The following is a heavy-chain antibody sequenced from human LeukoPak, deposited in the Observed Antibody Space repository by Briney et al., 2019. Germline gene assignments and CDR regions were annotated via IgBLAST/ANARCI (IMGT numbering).Heavy chain of an antibody. CDR2: ISGDGGST. D-gene: IGHD3-9*01. CDR1: GFTFDDYA. Sequence: GGSLRLSCAASGFTFDDYAMHWVRQAPGKGLEWVSLISGDGGSTYYADSVKGRFTISRDNSKNSLYLQMNSLRTEDTALFYCEKDISRYFDWLLDTYYYYGMDVWGQGTTVTVSS. CDR3: EKDISRYFDWLLDTYYYYGMDV. V-gene: IGHV3-43*02. J-gene: IGHJ6*02.